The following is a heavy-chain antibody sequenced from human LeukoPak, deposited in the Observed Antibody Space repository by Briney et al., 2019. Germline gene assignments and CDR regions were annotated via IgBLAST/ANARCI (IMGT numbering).Heavy chain of an antibody. D-gene: IGHD2-15*01. CDR1: GGSISSSSYY. V-gene: IGHV4-39*01. CDR2: IYYSGST. J-gene: IGHJ4*02. CDR3: ARFKNSGGRTGGFYYFDY. Sequence: PSETLSLTCTVSGGSISSSSYYWGWIRQPPGKGLEWIGSIYYSGSTYYNPSLKSRVTISVDTSKNQFSLKLSSVTAADTAVYYCARFKNSGGRTGGFYYFDYWGQGTLVTVSS.